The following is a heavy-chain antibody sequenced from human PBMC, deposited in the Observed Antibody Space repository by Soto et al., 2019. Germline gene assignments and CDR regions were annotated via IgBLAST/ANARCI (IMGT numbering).Heavy chain of an antibody. D-gene: IGHD3-16*01. CDR3: AREWGANFDY. V-gene: IGHV4-59*01. CDR2: IYYSGST. CDR1: GGSISSYY. Sequence: QVQLQESGPGLVKPSETLSLTCTVSGGSISSYYWSWIRQPPGKGLEWIGYIYYSGSTNYNPSLTSRVTIAVDTSKNQFSLKLSSVTAADTAVYYCAREWGANFDYWGQGTLVTVSS. J-gene: IGHJ4*02.